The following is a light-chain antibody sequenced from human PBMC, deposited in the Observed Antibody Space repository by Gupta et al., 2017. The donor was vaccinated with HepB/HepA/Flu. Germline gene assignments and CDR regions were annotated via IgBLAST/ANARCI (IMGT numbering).Light chain of an antibody. Sequence: QLVLTHSPSASASLGASVTLTCSLSSAHSSYAVAWHQLQPATGPRFSMKLDDDGSHTKADVFPDRCAASSSGADLLLIIARLQAEDEDEYYWQTGDTASWVFGGGTKLTVL. V-gene: IGLV4-69*01. CDR2: LDDDGSH. CDR3: QTGDTASWV. CDR1: SAHSSYA. J-gene: IGLJ3*02.